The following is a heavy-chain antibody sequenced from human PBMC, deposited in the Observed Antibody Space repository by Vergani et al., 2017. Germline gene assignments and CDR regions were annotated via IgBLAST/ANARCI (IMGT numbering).Heavy chain of an antibody. CDR2: IYPGNSET. J-gene: IGHJ6*03. CDR3: ARVYCRGMSCAGTDYFYHIDV. Sequence: EVPLVQSGAEVKKAGESVKISCKGSGYRFTSYWIGWVRQMPGKGLEWMGIIYPGNSETRNNPSFRGQVTMSVDKSISTAYLQWSSLKASDSAMYYCARVYCRGMSCAGTDYFYHIDVWGKGTTVTVS. D-gene: IGHD3/OR15-3a*01. V-gene: IGHV5-51*01. CDR1: GYRFTSYW.